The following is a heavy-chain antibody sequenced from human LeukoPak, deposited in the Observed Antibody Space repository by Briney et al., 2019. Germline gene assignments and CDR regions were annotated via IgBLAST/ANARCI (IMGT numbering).Heavy chain of an antibody. J-gene: IGHJ4*02. D-gene: IGHD3-16*01. CDR3: ARGHRLVASPDY. CDR2: ITSTL. V-gene: IGHV3-21*01. Sequence: GGSLRLSCAASGFTFSIYSMYWVRQAPGKGLEWVSSITSTLSYADSVKGRFTISRDNAKNSLYLQMNSLRADDTAVYYCARGHRLVASPDYWGQGTLVTVSS. CDR1: GFTFSIYS.